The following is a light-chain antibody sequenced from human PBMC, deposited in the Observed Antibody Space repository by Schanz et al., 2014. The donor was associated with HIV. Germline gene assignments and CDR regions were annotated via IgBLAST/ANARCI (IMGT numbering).Light chain of an antibody. CDR1: QSVGSNW. V-gene: IGKV3-20*01. CDR3: QHYGSSYT. J-gene: IGKJ2*01. CDR2: GAS. Sequence: ETVLTQSPDTLSLSPGESATLSCRASQSVGSNWLAWYQQKPGQAPRLLIYGASTRATGIPYRFSGSGSGTDFTLTITRLEPEDFAVYYCQHYGSSYTFGQGTNLEI.